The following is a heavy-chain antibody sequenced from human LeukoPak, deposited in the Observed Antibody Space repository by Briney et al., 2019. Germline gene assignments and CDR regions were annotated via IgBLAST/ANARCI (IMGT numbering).Heavy chain of an antibody. CDR3: AKDQDGYCSGGSCYPFDY. CDR1: GFTFSSYG. J-gene: IGHJ4*02. Sequence: GGSLRLSCAAPGFTFSSYGMHWVRQAPGKGLEWVAVISYDGSNKYYADSVKGRFTISRDNSKNTLYLQMNSLRAEDTAVYYCAKDQDGYCSGGSCYPFDYWGQGTLVTVSS. V-gene: IGHV3-30*18. D-gene: IGHD2-15*01. CDR2: ISYDGSNK.